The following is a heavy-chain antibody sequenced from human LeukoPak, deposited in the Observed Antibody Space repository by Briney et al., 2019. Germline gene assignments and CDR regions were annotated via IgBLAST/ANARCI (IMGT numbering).Heavy chain of an antibody. D-gene: IGHD6-13*01. J-gene: IGHJ4*02. CDR1: GFIISNYA. CDR3: VKDLYKGDSSSWYYFDY. Sequence: GGSLRLSCSASGFIISNYAMHWVRQAPGRGLEYVSAISANGGSTYYADSVKGRFTISRDNSKNTLYLQMSSLRAEDTAIYHCVKDLYKGDSSSWYYFDYWGQGTLVTVSS. CDR2: ISANGGST. V-gene: IGHV3-64D*06.